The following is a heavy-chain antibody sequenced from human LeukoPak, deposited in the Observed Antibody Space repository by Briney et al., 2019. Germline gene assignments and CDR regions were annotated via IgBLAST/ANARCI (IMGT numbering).Heavy chain of an antibody. CDR3: ATHPEEDFWRFDY. CDR1: GYSISSGYY. Sequence: PSETLSLTCTVSGYSISSGYYWGWIRQPPGKGLEWIGSIYYSGSTYYNPSLKSRVTISVDTSKNQFSLKLSSVTAADTAVYYCATHPEEDFWRFDYWGQGTLVTVSS. J-gene: IGHJ4*02. V-gene: IGHV4-38-2*02. D-gene: IGHD3-3*01. CDR2: IYYSGST.